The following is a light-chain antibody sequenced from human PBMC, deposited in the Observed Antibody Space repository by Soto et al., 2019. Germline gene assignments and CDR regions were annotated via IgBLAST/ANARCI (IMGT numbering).Light chain of an antibody. CDR1: SSDIGDYDY. J-gene: IGLJ2*01. Sequence: QSVLTQPASVSGSPGQSITISCTGTSSDIGDYDYVSWYQQHPGKAPKLLISEVNDRPSGISSRFSGSKSGNTASLSISGLQSADEADYYCTSYTSSSTVVFGGGTKVTVL. V-gene: IGLV2-14*01. CDR3: TSYTSSSTVV. CDR2: EVN.